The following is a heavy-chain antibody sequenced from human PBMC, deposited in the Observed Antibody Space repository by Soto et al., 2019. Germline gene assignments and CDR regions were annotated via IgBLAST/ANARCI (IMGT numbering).Heavy chain of an antibody. J-gene: IGHJ4*02. Sequence: GGSLRLSCAASGFTFSSYSMNWVRQAPGKGLKWVSSISSSSSYIYYADSVKGRFTISRDNAKNSLYLQMNSLRAEDTAVYYCAREGGPVGVYAIVYWGQGTLVTVSS. CDR1: GFTFSSYS. CDR3: AREGGPVGVYAIVY. V-gene: IGHV3-21*01. CDR2: ISSSSSYI. D-gene: IGHD2-8*02.